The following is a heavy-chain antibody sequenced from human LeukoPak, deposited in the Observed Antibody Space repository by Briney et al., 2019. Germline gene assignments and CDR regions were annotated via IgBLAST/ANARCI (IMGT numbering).Heavy chain of an antibody. D-gene: IGHD3-22*01. V-gene: IGHV3-23*01. Sequence: GGSLRLSCAVSGITLSNYGMSWVRQAPGKGLEWVSGISGSGGRTNYADAVKGRFTISRDNAKNTLFLQMNSLRVEDTAVYFCAKRGVVIRVILVGFHKEAYYFDSWGQGALVTVSS. CDR1: GITLSNYG. CDR3: AKRGVVIRVILVGFHKEAYYFDS. J-gene: IGHJ4*02. CDR2: ISGSGGRT.